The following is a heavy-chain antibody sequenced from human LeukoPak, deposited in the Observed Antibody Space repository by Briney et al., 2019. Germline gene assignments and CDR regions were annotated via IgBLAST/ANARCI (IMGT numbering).Heavy chain of an antibody. CDR3: ARRSPNYYFDY. CDR2: ISSSNNYI. V-gene: IGHV3-21*01. Sequence: PGGSLRLSCAASGFTFSNYNMNWVRQAPGKGLEWVSSISSSNNYIYYADSVKGRFTISRDNAKNSLYLQMNCLRAEDTAVYYCARRSPNYYFDYWGQGTPVTVSP. CDR1: GFTFSNYN. J-gene: IGHJ4*02.